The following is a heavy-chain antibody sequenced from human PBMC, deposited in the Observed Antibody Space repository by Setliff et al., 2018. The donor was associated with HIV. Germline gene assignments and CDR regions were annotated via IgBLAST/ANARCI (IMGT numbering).Heavy chain of an antibody. CDR3: ARQIASGYWAFDS. CDR1: SDSISSRSDF. D-gene: IGHD3-3*01. V-gene: IGHV4-39*01. Sequence: SETLSLTCTVSSDSISSRSDFWWGWIRQPPGKGLEWIGSIYHTGQTYDNPSVKSRLTISVDTDENQFSLKLRSVTAAETAVYYCARQIASGYWAFDSWGQRSLVTVSS. CDR2: IYHTGQT. J-gene: IGHJ4*02.